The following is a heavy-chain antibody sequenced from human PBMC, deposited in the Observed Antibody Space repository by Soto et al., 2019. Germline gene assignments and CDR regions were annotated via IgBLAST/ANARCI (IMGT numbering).Heavy chain of an antibody. CDR3: ARERRYYCSGGSCQDGYYYYYMDV. V-gene: IGHV4-30-4*02. D-gene: IGHD2-15*01. CDR1: GGSISSGDYY. J-gene: IGHJ6*03. CDR2: IYYSGST. Sequence: SETLSLTCTVSGGSISSGDYYWSWIRQPPGKGLEWIGYIYYSGSTYYNSSLKSRVRTSVDTPKNQFSLKLSSVTAADTAVYYCARERRYYCSGGSCQDGYYYYYMDVWGKGTTVTVSS.